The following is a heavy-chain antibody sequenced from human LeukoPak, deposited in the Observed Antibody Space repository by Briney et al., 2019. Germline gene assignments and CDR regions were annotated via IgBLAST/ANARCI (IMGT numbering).Heavy chain of an antibody. CDR1: GGSFSGYY. Sequence: SETLSLTCAVYGGSFSGYYWSWIRQPPGKGLEWIGEINHSGSANYNPSLKSRVTISVDTSKNQFSLKLSSVTAADTAVYYCARRRQYFSITSCMYHWFNPWGQATLVPSSS. CDR3: ARRRQYFSITSCMYHWFNP. D-gene: IGHD2-2*01. J-gene: IGHJ5*02. V-gene: IGHV4-34*01. CDR2: INHSGSA.